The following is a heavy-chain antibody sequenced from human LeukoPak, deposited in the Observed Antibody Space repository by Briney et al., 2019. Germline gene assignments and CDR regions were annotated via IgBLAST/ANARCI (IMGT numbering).Heavy chain of an antibody. Sequence: GGSLRLSCAASGFTFSGYSMTWVRQAPGKGLEWVSFISSSSASIYYADSVKGRFTISRDNAKNSLFLQMNSLRAEDTAVYYCARLNSGYDLGNFDYWGQGTLVTVSS. CDR1: GFTFSGYS. D-gene: IGHD5-12*01. V-gene: IGHV3-48*04. CDR3: ARLNSGYDLGNFDY. CDR2: ISSSSASI. J-gene: IGHJ4*02.